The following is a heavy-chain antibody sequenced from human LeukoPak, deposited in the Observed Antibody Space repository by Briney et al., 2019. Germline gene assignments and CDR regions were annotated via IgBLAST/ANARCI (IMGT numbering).Heavy chain of an antibody. CDR3: TKSSYYDRSGYYREYYFDF. D-gene: IGHD3-22*01. CDR1: RFTFSTYG. J-gene: IGHJ4*02. Sequence: GGSLRLSCAASRFTFSTYGMSWVRQAPGKGLEWVSSISGSGGSTNYADSVKGRFTISRDNSKNTLYLQMNSLRDEDTAVYYCTKSSYYDRSGYYREYYFDFWGQGTLVTVSS. V-gene: IGHV3-23*01. CDR2: ISGSGGST.